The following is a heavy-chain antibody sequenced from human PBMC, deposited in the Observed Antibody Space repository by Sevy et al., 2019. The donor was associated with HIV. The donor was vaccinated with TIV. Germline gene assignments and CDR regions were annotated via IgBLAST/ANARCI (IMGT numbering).Heavy chain of an antibody. J-gene: IGHJ3*01. D-gene: IGHD4-17*01. V-gene: IGHV3-21*01. CDR2: ISSTPGYI. Sequence: GGSLRLSCAASGFSFSSYAMNWVHLAPGKGLEWVSSISSTPGYIYYADSVKGRFTISRDNAKNSLYLQMNSLRAEDTAVYYCARHTVTTIRGAFDFWGQGTMVTVSS. CDR1: GFSFSSYA. CDR3: ARHTVTTIRGAFDF.